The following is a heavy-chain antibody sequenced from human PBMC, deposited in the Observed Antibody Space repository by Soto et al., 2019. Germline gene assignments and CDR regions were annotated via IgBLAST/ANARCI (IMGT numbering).Heavy chain of an antibody. CDR1: GFTFSSYG. CDR2: IWYDGSNK. V-gene: IGHV3-33*01. Sequence: QVQLVESGGGVVQPGRSLRLSCAASGFTFSSYGMHWVRQAPGKGLEWVAVIWYDGSNKYYADSVKGRFTISRDNSKNTLYLQMNSLRAEHTAVYYCARASPGIVGATGWFDPWGQGTLVTVSS. CDR3: ARASPGIVGATGWFDP. J-gene: IGHJ5*02. D-gene: IGHD1-26*01.